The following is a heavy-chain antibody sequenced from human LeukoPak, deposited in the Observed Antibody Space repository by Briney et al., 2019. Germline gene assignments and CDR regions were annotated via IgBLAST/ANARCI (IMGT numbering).Heavy chain of an antibody. Sequence: SETLSLTCAVYGGSFSGYYWSWIRQPPGKGLEWIGYIYYSGSTNYNPSLKSRVTISIDTPKNQFSLRLSSVTAADTAVYYCAREWQQLVPRYFDLWGRGTLVTVSS. CDR3: AREWQQLVPRYFDL. CDR2: IYYSGST. V-gene: IGHV4-59*01. CDR1: GGSFSGYY. D-gene: IGHD6-13*01. J-gene: IGHJ2*01.